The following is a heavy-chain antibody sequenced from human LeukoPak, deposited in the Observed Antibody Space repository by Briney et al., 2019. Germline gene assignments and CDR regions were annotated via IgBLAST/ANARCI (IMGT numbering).Heavy chain of an antibody. V-gene: IGHV3-23*01. CDR3: ARDSSGYILGYFDL. D-gene: IGHD3-22*01. Sequence: GGSLRLSCAASGFTVSSNYMSWVRQAPGKGLEWVSIISGSGGTTYYADSVKGRFTISRDNSKNTLYLQMNSLRAEDTAVYYCARDSSGYILGYFDLWGRGTLVTVSS. CDR1: GFTVSSNY. J-gene: IGHJ2*01. CDR2: ISGSGGTT.